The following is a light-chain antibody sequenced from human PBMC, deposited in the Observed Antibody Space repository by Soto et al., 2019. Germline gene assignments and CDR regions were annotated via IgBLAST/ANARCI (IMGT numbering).Light chain of an antibody. Sequence: EIVLTQSPDTLSLSPGDRATLSCRASQSIGTYLAWYQQKPGRTPRLLIFGASIRATGIPDRFSGSGSGTDFTLSISRLEPEDFAVYYCHQYGGSSWSFGPGTKLEIK. CDR1: QSIGTY. CDR3: HQYGGSSWS. V-gene: IGKV3-20*01. J-gene: IGKJ1*01. CDR2: GAS.